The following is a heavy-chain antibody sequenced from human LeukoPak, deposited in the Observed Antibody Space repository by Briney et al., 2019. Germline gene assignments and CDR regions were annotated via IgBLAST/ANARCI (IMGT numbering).Heavy chain of an antibody. CDR2: TYYRSKWYN. J-gene: IGHJ4*02. D-gene: IGHD6-19*01. V-gene: IGHV6-1*01. CDR3: ARSYSSGWDFES. Sequence: PSQTLSLTCAISGDSVSSNSAAWNWIRQSPSRGLEWLGRTYYRSKWYNDYALSAKSRISINPDTSKKQFSLQLNSVTPEDTAVYYCARSYSSGWDFESWGQGTLVTVSS. CDR1: GDSVSSNSAA.